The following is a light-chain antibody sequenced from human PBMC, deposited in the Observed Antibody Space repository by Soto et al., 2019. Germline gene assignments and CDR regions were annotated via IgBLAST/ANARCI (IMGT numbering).Light chain of an antibody. CDR1: SSDVGGYNY. CDR2: EVS. CDR3: SSYTTSSTHWV. Sequence: QSVLTQPASVSGSLGQSITISCTGTSSDVGGYNYVSWYQQHPGKAPKLMIYEVSNRPSGFSNRFSGSKSGNTASLTISGLQAEDEADYYCSSYTTSSTHWVFGGGTKLTVL. J-gene: IGLJ3*02. V-gene: IGLV2-14*01.